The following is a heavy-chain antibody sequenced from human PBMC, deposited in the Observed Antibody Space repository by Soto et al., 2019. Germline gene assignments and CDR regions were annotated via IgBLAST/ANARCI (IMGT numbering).Heavy chain of an antibody. J-gene: IGHJ6*02. V-gene: IGHV3-30-3*01. CDR2: ISYDGSNK. D-gene: IGHD6-13*01. Sequence: QVQLVESGGGVVQPGRSLRLSCAASGFTFSSYAMHWVRQAPGKGLEWVAVISYDGSNKYYADSVKGRFTISRDNSMNTLYLQMNSLRAEDTAVYYCARDLSRIAAAGRTYYYYGMDVWGQGTTVTVSS. CDR1: GFTFSSYA. CDR3: ARDLSRIAAAGRTYYYYGMDV.